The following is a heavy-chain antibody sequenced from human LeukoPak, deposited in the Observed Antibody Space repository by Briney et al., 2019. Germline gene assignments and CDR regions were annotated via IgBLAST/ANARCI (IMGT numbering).Heavy chain of an antibody. CDR2: IIPIFGTA. CDR1: GGTFSSYA. J-gene: IGHJ4*02. D-gene: IGHD1-26*01. Sequence: ASVKVSCKASGGTFSSYAISWVRQAPGQGLEWMGGIIPIFGTANYAQKFQGRVTITADESTSTAYMELSSLRSEHTAVYYCARESGSYFPSTFDYWGQGTLVTVSS. V-gene: IGHV1-69*13. CDR3: ARESGSYFPSTFDY.